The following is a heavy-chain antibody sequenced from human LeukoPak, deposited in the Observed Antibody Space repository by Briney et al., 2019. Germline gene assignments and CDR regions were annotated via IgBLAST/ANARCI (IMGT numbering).Heavy chain of an antibody. D-gene: IGHD3-22*01. CDR1: GFTFSPYA. V-gene: IGHV3-30-3*02. CDR3: AKFEWLFANFEY. Sequence: PGGSLRLSCAASGFTFSPYAMHWVRQAPGKGLEWVAFISHDGTDKYYADSVKGRFTISRDNSKNTLYLEMNSLRVEDTAVYYCAKFEWLFANFEYWGQGTLVIVSS. J-gene: IGHJ4*02. CDR2: ISHDGTDK.